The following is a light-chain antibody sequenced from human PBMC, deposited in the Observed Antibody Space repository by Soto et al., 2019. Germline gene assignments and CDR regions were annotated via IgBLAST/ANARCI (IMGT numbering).Light chain of an antibody. CDR2: LGS. V-gene: IGKV2-28*01. J-gene: IGKJ3*01. Sequence: DIVMTQSPLSLPVTPGEPASISCRSSQSLLQSNRYNYLDWYLQKPGQSPQLLIYLGSNRASGVPDRFSGSGSGTDFTLKISRVEAEDVGVYYCMQALQTPCTFGPGTKVDIK. CDR3: MQALQTPCT. CDR1: QSLLQSNRYNY.